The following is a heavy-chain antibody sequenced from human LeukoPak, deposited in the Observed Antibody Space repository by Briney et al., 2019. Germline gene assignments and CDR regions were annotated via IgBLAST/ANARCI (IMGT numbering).Heavy chain of an antibody. Sequence: SETLSLTCAVYGGSFSGYYWSWIRQPPGKGLEWIGEINHSGSTNYNPSLKSRVTISADTSKNQFSLKLSSVTAADTAVYYCARHKARPLNLWFGELFALDYWGQGTLVTVSS. CDR1: GGSFSGYY. D-gene: IGHD3-10*01. CDR2: INHSGST. J-gene: IGHJ4*02. V-gene: IGHV4-34*01. CDR3: ARHKARPLNLWFGELFALDY.